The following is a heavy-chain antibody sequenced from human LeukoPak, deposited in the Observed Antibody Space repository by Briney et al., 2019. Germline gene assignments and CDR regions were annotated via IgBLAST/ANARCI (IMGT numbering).Heavy chain of an antibody. D-gene: IGHD3-22*01. CDR1: AFTFSSYS. Sequence: GGSLRLSCEASAFTFSSYSMNWVRQAPGKGLEWVSSISSSGSFMNYADAVKGRFTISRDNARNSLYLQMNSLRAEDTAVFYCGRVINIYDVMDVWGQGTTVTVSS. CDR2: ISSSGSFM. J-gene: IGHJ6*02. V-gene: IGHV3-21*01. CDR3: GRVINIYDVMDV.